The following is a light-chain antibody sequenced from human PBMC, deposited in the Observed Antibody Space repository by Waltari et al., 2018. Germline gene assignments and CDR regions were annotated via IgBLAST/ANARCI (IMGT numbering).Light chain of an antibody. CDR1: QSVSRD. V-gene: IGKV3-15*01. J-gene: IGKJ4*01. CDR2: GAS. Sequence: ETVMTQSPPTLSVSPGERATLPCRASQSVSRDLAWDQQKPGQAPRRLIYGASTRATGIPGRVSGSGSGTEFTLTIRSLQSEDFAVYYCQQYNNWPLTFCGGTKVEI. CDR3: QQYNNWPLT.